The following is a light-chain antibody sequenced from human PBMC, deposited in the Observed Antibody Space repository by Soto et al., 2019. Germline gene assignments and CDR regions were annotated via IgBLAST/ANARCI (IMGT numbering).Light chain of an antibody. CDR1: SSNIGSKT. CDR3: AAWDDSLNACV. V-gene: IGLV1-44*01. J-gene: IGLJ1*01. Sequence: QSVLTQAPSASGTPGQRVTISCSGSSSNIGSKTVNWYQQLPGMAPKLLISNNHQLPSGVPDRFSGSKSGTSASLAISGLQSEDEADYYCAAWDDSLNACVFGTGTKLTVL. CDR2: NNH.